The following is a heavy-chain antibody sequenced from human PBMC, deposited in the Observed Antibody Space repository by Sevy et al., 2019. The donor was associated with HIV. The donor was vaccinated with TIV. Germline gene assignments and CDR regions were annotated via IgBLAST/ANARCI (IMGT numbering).Heavy chain of an antibody. D-gene: IGHD3-16*01. CDR2: IRSDGSST. J-gene: IGHJ4*02. CDR1: GFTFSSYW. CDR3: ARHRGGVVDY. Sequence: GGSLRLSCAASGFTFSSYWMHWVRQAPGKGLVWVSRIRSDGSSTNYADSVKGRFTISRDNAQNALYLQMNSLRAEDTAVYYCARHRGGVVDYWGQGTLVTVSS. V-gene: IGHV3-74*01.